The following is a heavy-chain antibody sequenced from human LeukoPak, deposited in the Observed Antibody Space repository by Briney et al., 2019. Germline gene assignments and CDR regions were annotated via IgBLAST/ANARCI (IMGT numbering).Heavy chain of an antibody. J-gene: IGHJ6*03. V-gene: IGHV3-30*02. CDR2: IRYDGSNK. Sequence: PGGSLRLSCAASGFTFSSYGMHWVRQAPGKGLEWVAFIRYDGSNKYYADSVKGRFTISRDNSKNTLYLQMDSLRPEDTAVYYCAKDAQSLGYFYYYMDVWGKGTTVTVSS. CDR3: AKDAQSLGYFYYYMDV. CDR1: GFTFSSYG.